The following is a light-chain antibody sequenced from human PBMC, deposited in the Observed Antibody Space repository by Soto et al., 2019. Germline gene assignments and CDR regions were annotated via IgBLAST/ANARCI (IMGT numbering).Light chain of an antibody. Sequence: QSVLPQPASVSGSPGPSITITCTGTSSDLAIYNYFSWYQQQPGKPPKLMIHQDTNRPAGVSNRFSGSRSGNTASLTISGLQAEDEADYYCSSYTGSRNYVFGTGTKVTGL. CDR3: SSYTGSRNYV. CDR1: SSDLAIYNY. V-gene: IGLV2-14*01. CDR2: QDT. J-gene: IGLJ1*01.